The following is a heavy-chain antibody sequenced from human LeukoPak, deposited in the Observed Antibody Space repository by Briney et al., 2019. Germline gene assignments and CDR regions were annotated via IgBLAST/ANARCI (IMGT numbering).Heavy chain of an antibody. CDR1: GGTFSSYT. CDR2: IIPILGIA. V-gene: IGHV1-69*04. Sequence: SVKVSCKASGGTFSSYTISWVRQAPGQGLEWMGRIIPILGIANYAQKFQGRVTITADKSTSTAYMELSSLRSEDTAVYYCARDRGLAPHHDAFDIWGQGTMVTVSS. J-gene: IGHJ3*02. CDR3: ARDRGLAPHHDAFDI. D-gene: IGHD5-24*01.